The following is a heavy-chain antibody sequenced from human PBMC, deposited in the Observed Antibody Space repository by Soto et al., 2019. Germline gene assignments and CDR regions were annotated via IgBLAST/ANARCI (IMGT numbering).Heavy chain of an antibody. D-gene: IGHD2-8*01. Sequence: EVQLLESGGGLVQPGGSLRLSCAASGFTFSNYAMSWVRQAPGKGLEWVSVVTGRTGVTYYADSVRGRFTISRDNSKDTLYLQMNSLGAEDTAVYFCANHLPSKLTRRVWADALHMWGQGTMLPVSS. V-gene: IGHV3-23*01. CDR2: VTGRTGVT. CDR1: GFTFSNYA. J-gene: IGHJ3*02. CDR3: ANHLPSKLTRRVWADALHM.